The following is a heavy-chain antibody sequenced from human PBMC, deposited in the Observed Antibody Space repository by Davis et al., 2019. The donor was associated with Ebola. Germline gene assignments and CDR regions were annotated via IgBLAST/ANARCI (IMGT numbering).Heavy chain of an antibody. Sequence: ASVKVSCKASGYTFTSYAMHWVRQAPGQRLEWMGWINAGNGNTKYSQKFQGRVTMTRDTSTSTVYMELSSLRSEDTAVYYCAGGGYIAAGSAWGQGTLVTVSS. CDR1: GYTFTSYA. CDR3: AGGGYIAAGSA. D-gene: IGHD6-13*01. J-gene: IGHJ5*02. CDR2: INAGNGNT. V-gene: IGHV1-3*01.